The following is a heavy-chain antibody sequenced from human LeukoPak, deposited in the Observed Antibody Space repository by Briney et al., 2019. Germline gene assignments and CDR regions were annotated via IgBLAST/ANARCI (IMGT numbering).Heavy chain of an antibody. Sequence: ASVKVSCKASGYTFTGYYMHWVRQAPGQGLEWMGRINPNSGGTNYAQKFQGRVTMTRDTSISTAYMELSRLRSDDTAVYYCARVRFTSSPSRPVYYYMDVWGKGTTVTVSS. D-gene: IGHD6-6*01. CDR2: INPNSGGT. CDR1: GYTFTGYY. V-gene: IGHV1-2*06. CDR3: ARVRFTSSPSRPVYYYMDV. J-gene: IGHJ6*03.